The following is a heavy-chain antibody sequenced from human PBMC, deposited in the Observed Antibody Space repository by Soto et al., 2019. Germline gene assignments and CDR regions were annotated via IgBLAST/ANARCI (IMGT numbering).Heavy chain of an antibody. CDR1: GFTFSSYG. J-gene: IGHJ4*02. D-gene: IGHD4-17*01. V-gene: IGHV3-33*01. CDR2: IWYDGSNK. Sequence: GGSLRLSCAASGFTFSSYGMHWVRQAPGKGLEWVAVIWYDGSNKYYADSVKGRFNISRDNSKNTLYLQMNSLRAEDTAVYYCARVPYGDYVPTPDYWGQGTLVTVSS. CDR3: ARVPYGDYVPTPDY.